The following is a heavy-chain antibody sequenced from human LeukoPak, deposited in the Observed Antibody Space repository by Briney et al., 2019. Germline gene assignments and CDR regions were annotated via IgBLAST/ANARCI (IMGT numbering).Heavy chain of an antibody. D-gene: IGHD3-10*01. Sequence: PSQTLSLTCTVSGGSISSGSYYWSWIRQPAGKGLEWIGRIYTSGSTNYNPSLKSRVTISVDTSKNQFSLKLSSVTAADTAVYYCARDPEYYYGSGTFDYWGQGTLVTVSS. CDR1: GGSISSGSYY. J-gene: IGHJ4*02. V-gene: IGHV4-61*02. CDR3: ARDPEYYYGSGTFDY. CDR2: IYTSGST.